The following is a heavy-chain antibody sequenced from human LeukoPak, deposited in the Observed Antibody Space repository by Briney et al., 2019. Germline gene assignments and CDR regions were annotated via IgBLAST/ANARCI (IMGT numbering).Heavy chain of an antibody. CDR2: ISYDGSNK. CDR3: AKGRYSSSWYYFDY. D-gene: IGHD6-13*01. J-gene: IGHJ4*02. Sequence: GGSLRLSCAASGFTFSSYGMHWVRQAPGKGLEWVAVISYDGSNKWYADSVKGRFTFSRDNSKNTLYLQMNSLRAEDTAVYYCAKGRYSSSWYYFDYWGQGTLVTVSS. CDR1: GFTFSSYG. V-gene: IGHV3-30*18.